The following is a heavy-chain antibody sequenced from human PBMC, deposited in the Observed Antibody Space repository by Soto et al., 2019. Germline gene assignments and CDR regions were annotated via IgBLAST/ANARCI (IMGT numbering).Heavy chain of an antibody. V-gene: IGHV3-33*01. J-gene: IGHJ3*02. CDR1: GFTFSSYA. CDR3: ARGPHYESSGYSVFGI. D-gene: IGHD3-22*01. Sequence: QVQLVESGGGVVQPGRSLRLSCAASGFTFSSYAMHWVRQAPGKGLEWVADIWYDGSNKYYADSVKGRFTISRDNSKNTLYLQMNSLRAEDTAVYSCARGPHYESSGYSVFGIWGQGTMVTVSA. CDR2: IWYDGSNK.